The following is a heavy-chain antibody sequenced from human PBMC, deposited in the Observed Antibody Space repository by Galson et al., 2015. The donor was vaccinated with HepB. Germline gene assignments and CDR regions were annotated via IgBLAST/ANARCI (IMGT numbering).Heavy chain of an antibody. CDR2: ISSSSGTYT. Sequence: SLRLSCAASGFTFRDYYMSWLRQTPGKGLEWLSYISSSSGTYTNYADSVKGRLTISRDNAENSLYLQMSSLRAEDTAVYYCARVADSHYGAHTHFDSWGQGTLVTVSS. V-gene: IGHV3-11*06. CDR3: ARVADSHYGAHTHFDS. D-gene: IGHD4-17*01. J-gene: IGHJ4*02. CDR1: GFTFRDYY.